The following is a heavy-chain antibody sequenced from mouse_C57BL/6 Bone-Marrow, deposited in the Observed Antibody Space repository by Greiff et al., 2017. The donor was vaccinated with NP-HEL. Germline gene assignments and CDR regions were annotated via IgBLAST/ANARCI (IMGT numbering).Heavy chain of an antibody. CDR2: IHPKSGST. V-gene: IGHV1-64*01. D-gene: IGHD1-1*02. CDR1: GYTFTSYW. J-gene: IGHJ1*03. CDR3: ARGGGKDYWYFDV. Sequence: QVQLQQPGAELVKPGASVKLSCKASGYTFTSYWMHWVKQRPGQGLEWIGMIHPKSGSTNYNEKFKSKATLTVDKSSSTAYMQLGSLTSEDSAVYYCARGGGKDYWYFDVWGTGTTVTVSS.